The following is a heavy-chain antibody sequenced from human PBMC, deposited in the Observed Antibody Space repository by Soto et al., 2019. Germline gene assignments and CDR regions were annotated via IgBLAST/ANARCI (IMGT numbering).Heavy chain of an antibody. D-gene: IGHD2-21*01. CDR1: GFTFRNYG. CDR2: IWYDGNNK. Sequence: SLRLSCAASGFTFRNYGMHCVRQAPGKGLEWVAVIWYDGNNKYYADSVKGRFTISRDNSNNTLYVQMTSLRAEDTAVYYCARGLHSLFDYWGQGTLVTVSS. CDR3: ARGLHSLFDY. J-gene: IGHJ4*02. V-gene: IGHV3-33*01.